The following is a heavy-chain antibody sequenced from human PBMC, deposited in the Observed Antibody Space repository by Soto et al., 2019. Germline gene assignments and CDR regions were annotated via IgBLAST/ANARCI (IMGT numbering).Heavy chain of an antibody. CDR1: GYSFTSYW. V-gene: IGHV5-51*01. CDR2: IYPGDSDT. CDR3: ARTRDCGGDCYSDDYYYHRMEL. D-gene: IGHD2-21*02. Sequence: GESLKISCKGSGYSFTSYWIGWVRQMPGKGLERMGIIYPGDSDTRYSPSFQGQVTISADKSISTAYLQWSSLKASDTAMYYCARTRDCGGDCYSDDYYYHRMELSGQGPPVT. J-gene: IGHJ6*02.